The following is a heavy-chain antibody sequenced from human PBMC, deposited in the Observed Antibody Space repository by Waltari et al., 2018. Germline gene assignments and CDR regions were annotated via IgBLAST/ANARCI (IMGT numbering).Heavy chain of an antibody. CDR1: GFTFSSYW. V-gene: IGHV3-7*04. D-gene: IGHD3-22*01. J-gene: IGHJ3*02. CDR2: IKQDGSEK. Sequence: EVQLVESGGGLVQPGGSLRLSCAASGFTFSSYWMSWVRQAPGKGLEWGANIKQDGSEKYYVDSVKGRFTISRDNAKNSLYLQINSLRAEDTAVYYCARAYDSSGYYFVGDAFDIWGQGTMVTVSS. CDR3: ARAYDSSGYYFVGDAFDI.